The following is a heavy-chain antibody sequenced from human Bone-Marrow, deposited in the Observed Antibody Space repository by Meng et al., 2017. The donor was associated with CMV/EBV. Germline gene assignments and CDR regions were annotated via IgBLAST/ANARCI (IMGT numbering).Heavy chain of an antibody. CDR1: GFTVSSNY. Sequence: GESLKISCAASGFTVSSNYMSWVRQAPGKGLEWVSVIYSGGTIYYADSVKGRFTISRDNAKNSLYLQMNSLRAEDTAVYYCARVLSGSYYGYDYWGQGTLVTVSS. V-gene: IGHV3-66*01. J-gene: IGHJ4*02. D-gene: IGHD1-26*01. CDR3: ARVLSGSYYGYDY. CDR2: IYSGGTI.